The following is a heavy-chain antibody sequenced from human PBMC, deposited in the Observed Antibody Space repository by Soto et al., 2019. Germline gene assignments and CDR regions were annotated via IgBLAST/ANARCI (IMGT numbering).Heavy chain of an antibody. CDR2: IWYDGSNK. Sequence: QVQLVESGGGVVQPGRSLRLSCAASGFTFSSYGMHWVRQAPGKGLEWVAVIWYDGSNKYYADSVKGRFTISRDNSKNTLYLQMNSLRAEDTAVYYCARDLGPGTNSRYTPYYYYYGMDVWGQGTTVTVSS. J-gene: IGHJ6*02. V-gene: IGHV3-33*01. D-gene: IGHD6-13*01. CDR1: GFTFSSYG. CDR3: ARDLGPGTNSRYTPYYYYYGMDV.